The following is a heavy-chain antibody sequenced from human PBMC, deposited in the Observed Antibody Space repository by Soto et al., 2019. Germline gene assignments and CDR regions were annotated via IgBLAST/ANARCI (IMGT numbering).Heavy chain of an antibody. CDR1: GDSVSSNSAA. CDR2: TYYRSRWYN. V-gene: IGHV6-1*01. Sequence: LSQTLSLTCAISGDSVSSNSAARNWIRQSPSRGLEWLGRTYYRSRWYNDYALSVRGRITIDPDTSKNQFSLQLNSVTPEDTAVYYCARDISAAFDYWGQGALVTVSS. CDR3: ARDISAAFDY. J-gene: IGHJ4*02. D-gene: IGHD6-13*01.